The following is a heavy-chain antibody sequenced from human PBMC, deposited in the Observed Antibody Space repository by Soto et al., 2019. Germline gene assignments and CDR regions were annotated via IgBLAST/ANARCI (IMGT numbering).Heavy chain of an antibody. J-gene: IGHJ3*01. Sequence: QVHLVQSGAEVRKPGSSVKVSCKTSGGTFSTYTIYWVRQAPGQGLEWMGRIIPLFGTTRYAKNFQDRVTITAETSTSTTYMELSSLRAEDTALYYCARRLDDRADEGFDVWGEGTAVTVSA. CDR3: ARRLDDRADEGFDV. CDR1: GGTFSTYT. V-gene: IGHV1-69*06. CDR2: IIPLFGTT. D-gene: IGHD3-16*01.